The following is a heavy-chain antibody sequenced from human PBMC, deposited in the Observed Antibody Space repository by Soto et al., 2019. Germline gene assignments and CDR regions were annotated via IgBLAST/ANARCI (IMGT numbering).Heavy chain of an antibody. CDR1: GFTLRNYW. J-gene: IGHJ4*02. Sequence: GGSLRLSCPASGFTLRNYWMHWVRQAPGKGLEWVSGISSSGSSTYYADSVKGRFTISRDNPKNTLYLQMNSLRAEDTAVYYCARGGPPCSGGSCYSGVPKSYFDYWGQGTLVTVSS. CDR3: ARGGPPCSGGSCYSGVPKSYFDY. V-gene: IGHV3-74*01. CDR2: ISSSGSST. D-gene: IGHD2-15*01.